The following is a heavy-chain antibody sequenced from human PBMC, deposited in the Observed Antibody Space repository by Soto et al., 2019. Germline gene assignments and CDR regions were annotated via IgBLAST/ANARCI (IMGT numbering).Heavy chain of an antibody. CDR1: GFTFSEYY. CDR2: ITSSGDTI. Sequence: GGSLRLSCAASGFTFSEYYMSWIRQAPGKGLEWISYITSSGDTIYYADSVKGRFTISRDNAKNSLILEMNSLRVEDTAVYFCATVFRSSNFDSWGQGTLVTVSS. J-gene: IGHJ4*02. V-gene: IGHV3-11*01. D-gene: IGHD3-10*02. CDR3: ATVFRSSNFDS.